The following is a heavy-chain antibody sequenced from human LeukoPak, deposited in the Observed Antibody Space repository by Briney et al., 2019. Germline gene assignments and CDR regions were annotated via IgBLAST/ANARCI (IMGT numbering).Heavy chain of an antibody. J-gene: IGHJ5*02. CDR2: LSGTGDTT. V-gene: IGHV3-23*01. CDR3: AKNAGLPYCTSTSCPLDP. D-gene: IGHD2-2*01. CDR1: GFTFSNYA. Sequence: GGSLRLSCAASGFTFSNYAMNWVRQAPGKGLAWVSALSGTGDTTHYPDSVEGRFTISRDNSKKPLYLQMNSLRAEDTALYYCAKNAGLPYCTSTSCPLDPCGQGTLVSVSS.